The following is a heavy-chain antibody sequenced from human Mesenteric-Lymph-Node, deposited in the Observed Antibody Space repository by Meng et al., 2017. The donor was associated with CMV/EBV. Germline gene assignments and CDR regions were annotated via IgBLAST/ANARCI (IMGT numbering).Heavy chain of an antibody. CDR1: GYTFTGYY. CDR3: ARVSAGILSTYYFDY. V-gene: IGHV1-8*03. J-gene: IGHJ4*01. Sequence: ASVKVSCKASGYTFTGYYMHWVRQAPGQGLEWMGWMNPNSGNTGYAQKFQGRVTITRNTSISTAYMELSSLRSEDTAVYYCARVSAGILSTYYFDYWGQGTLVTVSS. CDR2: MNPNSGNT. D-gene: IGHD6-13*01.